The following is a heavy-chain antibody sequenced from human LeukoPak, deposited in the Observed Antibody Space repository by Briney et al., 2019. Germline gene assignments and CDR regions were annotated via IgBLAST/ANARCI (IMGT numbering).Heavy chain of an antibody. CDR3: AKGGWGDPFDY. CDR2: ISVGGGST. CDR1: RFTLSHYA. V-gene: IGHV3-23*01. Sequence: PGGSLRLSCAASRFTLSHYARIWVRRAPGKGLVWGAGISVGGGSTYYADSVKGRFTISRDNSKNTLYLQMNNRRAEDTAGYYCAKGGWGDPFDYWGQGTLVTVSS. D-gene: IGHD3-16*01. J-gene: IGHJ4*02.